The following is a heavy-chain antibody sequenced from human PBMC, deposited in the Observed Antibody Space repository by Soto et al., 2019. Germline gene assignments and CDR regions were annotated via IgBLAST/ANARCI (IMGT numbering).Heavy chain of an antibody. CDR2: ISAYNGNT. V-gene: IGHV1-18*04. D-gene: IGHD3-3*01. CDR1: GYTFTSYG. CDR3: ARVARITIFGVVIPLDYYGMDV. J-gene: IGHJ6*02. Sequence: ASVKVSCKASGYTFTSYGISWVRQAPGQGLEWMGWISAYNGNTNYAQKLQGRVTMTTDTSTSTAYMELRSLRSDDTAVYYCARVARITIFGVVIPLDYYGMDVWG.